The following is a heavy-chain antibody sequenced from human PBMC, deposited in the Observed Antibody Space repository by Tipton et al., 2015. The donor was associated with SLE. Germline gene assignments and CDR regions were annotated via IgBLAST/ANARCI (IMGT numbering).Heavy chain of an antibody. CDR1: GFTFSSYE. Sequence: SLRLSCAASGFTFSSYEMNWVRQAPGKGLEWVSYISSSGSTIYYADSVKGRFTISRDNAKNSLYLQMNSLRAEDAAVYYCARDEGLGDLWYFDLWGRGTLVTVSS. CDR3: ARDEGLGDLWYFDL. J-gene: IGHJ2*01. D-gene: IGHD4-17*01. V-gene: IGHV3-48*03. CDR2: ISSSGSTI.